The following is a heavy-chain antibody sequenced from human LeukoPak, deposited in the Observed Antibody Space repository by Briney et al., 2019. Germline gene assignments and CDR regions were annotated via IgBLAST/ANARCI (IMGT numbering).Heavy chain of an antibody. J-gene: IGHJ4*02. Sequence: ASVKVSRKASGYTFTDYYMHWVRQAPGQGLEWMGWVNPNSGGTDYAQRFQGRVTMTRDTSISTAYMELSRLTSDDTAIYYCVRDDVATNPLEFDYWGQGTLVTVSS. CDR2: VNPNSGGT. D-gene: IGHD5-24*01. CDR3: VRDDVATNPLEFDY. V-gene: IGHV1-2*02. CDR1: GYTFTDYY.